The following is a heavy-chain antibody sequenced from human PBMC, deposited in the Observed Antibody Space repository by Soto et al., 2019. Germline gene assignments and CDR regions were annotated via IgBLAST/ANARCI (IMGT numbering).Heavy chain of an antibody. CDR3: ARGPAQFDP. CDR1: GGSFSSLV. J-gene: IGHJ5*02. D-gene: IGHD2-2*01. CDR2: INPMLGVA. Sequence: ASVKVSCKASGGSFSSLVISWLRQAPGQGPEWMGGINPMLGVANFAQKFQDRDTITADESTTTAYMELSSLRSEDTAVYYCARGPAQFDPWGQGTLVTVSS. V-gene: IGHV1-69*10.